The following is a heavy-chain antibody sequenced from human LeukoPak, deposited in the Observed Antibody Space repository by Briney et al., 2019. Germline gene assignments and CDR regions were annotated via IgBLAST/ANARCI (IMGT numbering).Heavy chain of an antibody. CDR2: ISGSGGST. CDR1: GFTFSSYA. J-gene: IGHJ4*02. CDR3: AKDLSSGWSYYFDY. V-gene: IGHV3-23*01. Sequence: SGGSLRLSCAASGFTFSSYAMSWVRQAPGKGLEWVSAISGSGGSTYYADSVKGRFTISRDNSRNTLYLQMNSLRAEDTAVYYCAKDLSSGWSYYFDYWGQGTLVTVSS. D-gene: IGHD6-19*01.